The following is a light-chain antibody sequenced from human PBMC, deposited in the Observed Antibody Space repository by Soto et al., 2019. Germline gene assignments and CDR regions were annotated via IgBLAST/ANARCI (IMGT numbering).Light chain of an antibody. J-gene: IGKJ2*01. Sequence: DIQMTQSPSTLSASVGDRVTITCRASQSISTWLAWYQQKPGKAPELLIYGASSLESGVPSRFSGSGSGTEFSLTISSLQPADFATYYCQQYNSYPYTFGQGTKLEIK. CDR3: QQYNSYPYT. V-gene: IGKV1-5*01. CDR2: GAS. CDR1: QSISTW.